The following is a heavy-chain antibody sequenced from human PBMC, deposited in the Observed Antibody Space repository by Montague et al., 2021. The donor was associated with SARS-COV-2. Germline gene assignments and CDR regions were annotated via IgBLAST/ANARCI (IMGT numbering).Heavy chain of an antibody. CDR1: GGSFSAYY. Sequence: SETLSLTCAVYGGSFSAYYWSWIRQPPGKGLEWIGEIYHSGSTNYNPSLKSRVTISVDTSKNQFSLKLRSVTAADTAVYYCARGRSLLWWWPSMFDIWGQGTMVTVSS. CDR3: ARGRSLLWWWPSMFDI. V-gene: IGHV4-34*01. CDR2: IYHSGST. D-gene: IGHD2-21*01. J-gene: IGHJ3*02.